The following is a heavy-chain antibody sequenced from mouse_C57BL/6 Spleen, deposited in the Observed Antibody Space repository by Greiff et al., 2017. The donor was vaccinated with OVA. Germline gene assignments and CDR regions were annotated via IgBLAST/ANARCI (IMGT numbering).Heavy chain of an antibody. CDR3: ARSYYDYDGYAMDY. Sequence: VQLKQSGPGLVKPSQSLSLTCSVTGYSITSGYYWNWIRQFPGNKLEWMGYISYDGSNNYNPSLKKRISITRDTSKNQFFLKLNSVTTEDTATYYCARSYYDYDGYAMDYWGQGTSVTVSS. V-gene: IGHV3-6*01. CDR1: GYSITSGYY. D-gene: IGHD2-4*01. CDR2: ISYDGSN. J-gene: IGHJ4*01.